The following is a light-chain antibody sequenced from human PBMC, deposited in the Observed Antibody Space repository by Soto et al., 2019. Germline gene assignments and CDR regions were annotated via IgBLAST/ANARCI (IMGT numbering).Light chain of an antibody. Sequence: EVVLTQSPATLSLSPGERATLSCRASPSVRTYLAWYQQKPGQTPRLLIHDASSRATGIPARFSGSGSGTDFTLTISSLEPEDSAVYYCQQRTNWPSLTFGQGTRLEI. CDR1: PSVRTY. J-gene: IGKJ5*01. V-gene: IGKV3-11*01. CDR3: QQRTNWPSLT. CDR2: DAS.